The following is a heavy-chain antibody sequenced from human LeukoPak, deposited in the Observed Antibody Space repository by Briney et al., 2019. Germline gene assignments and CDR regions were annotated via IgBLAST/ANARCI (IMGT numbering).Heavy chain of an antibody. CDR3: ATGATGFDY. J-gene: IGHJ4*02. CDR2: ISAYNGNT. Sequence: ASVKVSCKASGYTFTDYYMHWVRQAPGQGLEWMGWISAYNGNTNYAQKLQGRVTMTTDTSTSTAYMELSSLRSEDTAVYYCATGATGFDYWGQGTLVTVSS. V-gene: IGHV1-18*04. CDR1: GYTFTDYY.